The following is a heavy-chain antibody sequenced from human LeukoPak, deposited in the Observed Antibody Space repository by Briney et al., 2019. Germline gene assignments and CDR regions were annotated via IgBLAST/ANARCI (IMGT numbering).Heavy chain of an antibody. CDR1: GGSINSGNYY. D-gene: IGHD3-3*01. CDR3: ARLTLTGVAGRGWFDA. V-gene: IGHV4-61*02. J-gene: IGHJ5*02. Sequence: PSQTLSLTCTVSGGSINSGNYYWSWIRQPAGKGLEWIGRIYTSGSTNTNPSLRGRVMMSLDTSKNQFSLRLSSVTAADTASYYCARLTLTGVAGRGWFDAWGQGTLVIVSS. CDR2: IYTSGST.